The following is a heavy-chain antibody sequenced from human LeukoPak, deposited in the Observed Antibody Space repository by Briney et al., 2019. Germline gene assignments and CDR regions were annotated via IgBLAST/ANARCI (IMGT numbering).Heavy chain of an antibody. CDR3: ASRAHCSGGSCYGNWFDR. V-gene: IGHV4-59*11. CDR2: ISYSGIT. D-gene: IGHD2-15*01. Sequence: SETLSLTCTVSGASISSHYWSWIRQSPGKGLEWIRYISYSGITNYNPSLKSRVTISVDTSKNHFSLRLSSVTAADTAVYYCASRAHCSGGSCYGNWFDRWGQGTLVTVSS. J-gene: IGHJ5*02. CDR1: GASISSHY.